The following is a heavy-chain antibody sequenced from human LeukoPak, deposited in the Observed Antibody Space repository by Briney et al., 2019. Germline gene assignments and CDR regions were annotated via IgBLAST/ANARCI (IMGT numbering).Heavy chain of an antibody. V-gene: IGHV3-66*01. CDR3: AKVGDYVWGSYGSTPDY. D-gene: IGHD3-16*01. CDR1: GFTVSSNY. Sequence: PGGSLRLSCAASGFTVSSNYMSWVRQAPGKGLEWVSVLYGGGSTYYADSVKGRFTISRDNSRNTLYLQMNSLRAEDTAVYYCAKVGDYVWGSYGSTPDYWGQGTLVTVSS. CDR2: LYGGGST. J-gene: IGHJ4*02.